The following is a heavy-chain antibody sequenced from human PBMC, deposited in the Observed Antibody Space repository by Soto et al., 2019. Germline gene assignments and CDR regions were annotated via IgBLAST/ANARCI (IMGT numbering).Heavy chain of an antibody. CDR3: ARGSGYSSSSWGYYYYGMDV. Sequence: SATLSLTCTVSGGSISSGGYYWSWIRQHPGKGQDLFGYFYYSGSTYYNPSLKSRVTISVDTSNNQFSLKLSSVTAADTAVYYCARGSGYSSSSWGYYYYGMDVWGQGTTVTVSS. CDR1: GGSISSGGYY. V-gene: IGHV4-31*03. D-gene: IGHD6-6*01. CDR2: FYYSGST. J-gene: IGHJ6*02.